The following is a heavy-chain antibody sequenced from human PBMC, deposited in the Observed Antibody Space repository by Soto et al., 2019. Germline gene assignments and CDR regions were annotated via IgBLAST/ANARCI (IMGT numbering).Heavy chain of an antibody. CDR1: GYTFSNYG. Sequence: ASVKVSCKSSGYTFSNYGISWVRQAPGQGLEWRGWISAYTGNTNYVQKLQGRVTMTTDTSTSTAYMELRSLRSDDTAVYYCARDLQYPLRAGMDVWGQGTTVTVSS. J-gene: IGHJ6*02. CDR3: ARDLQYPLRAGMDV. CDR2: ISAYTGNT. D-gene: IGHD4-4*01. V-gene: IGHV1-18*01.